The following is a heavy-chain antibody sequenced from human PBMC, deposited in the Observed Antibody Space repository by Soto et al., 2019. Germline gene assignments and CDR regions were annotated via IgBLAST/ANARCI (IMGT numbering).Heavy chain of an antibody. V-gene: IGHV4-31*03. D-gene: IGHD2-15*01. Sequence: QVQLQESGPGLVKPSQTLSLTCTVSGGSISSGGYYWSWIRQHPGKGLEWIGYIYYSGSTYYNPSFKMRVPGPVDSSKNQRSLKLGPVTPADTAVYCCASGSPGVHYGVAVASVYWGQGTLVTVSS. CDR1: GGSISSGGYY. CDR3: ASGSPGVHYGVAVASVY. J-gene: IGHJ4*02. CDR2: IYYSGST.